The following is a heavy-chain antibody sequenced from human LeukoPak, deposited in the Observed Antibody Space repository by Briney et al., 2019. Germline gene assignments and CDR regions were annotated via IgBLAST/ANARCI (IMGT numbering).Heavy chain of an antibody. V-gene: IGHV4-39*07. CDR2: VYHSGTT. Sequence: SETLSLTCTVSGGSISGSSYYWGWIRQTPGKGLEWIGSVYHSGTTYHNPSLKSRVTMSVDTSKNQFSLTLTSVTAADTALYYCTRELAGTTVEDWGQGTLVTVSS. D-gene: IGHD1-1*01. CDR3: TRELAGTTVED. J-gene: IGHJ4*02. CDR1: GGSISGSSYY.